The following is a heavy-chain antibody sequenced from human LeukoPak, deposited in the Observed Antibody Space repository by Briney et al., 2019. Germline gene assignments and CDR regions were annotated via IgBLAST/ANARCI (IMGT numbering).Heavy chain of an antibody. CDR3: ASNLLYCSSTRCYFDY. CDR2: IIPIFGTA. J-gene: IGHJ4*02. CDR1: GGTFSSYA. V-gene: IGHV1-69*01. Sequence: SVKVSCKASGGTFSSYAISWVRQAPGQGLEWMGGIIPIFGTANYAQKFQGRVTITADESTSTAYMELSSLRSEDTAVYYCASNLLYCSSTRCYFDYWGQGTLVTVSS. D-gene: IGHD2-2*01.